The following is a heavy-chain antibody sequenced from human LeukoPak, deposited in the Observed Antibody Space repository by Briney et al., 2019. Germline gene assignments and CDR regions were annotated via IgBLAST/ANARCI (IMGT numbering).Heavy chain of an antibody. J-gene: IGHJ3*02. D-gene: IGHD6-19*01. CDR1: GFTVSSNY. CDR2: IYSGGST. Sequence: GGSLRLSCAASGFTVSSNYMSWVRQAPGKRLEWVSVIYSGGSTYYADSVKGRFTISRDNSKNTLYLQMNSLRAEDTAVYYCASHSSGWYYGAFDIWGQGTMVTVSS. V-gene: IGHV3-53*01. CDR3: ASHSSGWYYGAFDI.